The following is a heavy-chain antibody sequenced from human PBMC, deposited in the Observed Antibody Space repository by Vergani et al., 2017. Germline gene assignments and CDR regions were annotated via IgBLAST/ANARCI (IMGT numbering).Heavy chain of an antibody. CDR2: IYWDDDK. D-gene: IGHD4-11*01. CDR1: GFSLSTSGVG. V-gene: IGHV2-5*02. Sequence: QITLKESGPTLVKPRQTLTLTCTFSGFSLSTSGVGVGWIRQPPGKALEWLALIYWDDDKRYSPSLKSRLTITKDTSKNQVVLTMTNMDPVDTATYYCARLTTFRPNDYWGQGTLVTVAS. J-gene: IGHJ4*02. CDR3: ARLTTFRPNDY.